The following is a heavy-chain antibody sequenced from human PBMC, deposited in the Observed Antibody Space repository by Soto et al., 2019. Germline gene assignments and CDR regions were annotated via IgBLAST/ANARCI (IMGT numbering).Heavy chain of an antibody. CDR3: AREVQQLVRGEDYYYYYGMDV. D-gene: IGHD6-13*01. CDR2: IYYSGST. Sequence: QVQLQESGPGLVKPSQTLSLTCTVSGGSISSGGYYWSWIRQHPGKGLEWIGYIYYSGSTYYNPSLKRRVTISVDTSKNQFSLKLSSVTAADTAVYYCAREVQQLVRGEDYYYYYGMDVWGQGTTVTVSS. V-gene: IGHV4-31*03. J-gene: IGHJ6*02. CDR1: GGSISSGGYY.